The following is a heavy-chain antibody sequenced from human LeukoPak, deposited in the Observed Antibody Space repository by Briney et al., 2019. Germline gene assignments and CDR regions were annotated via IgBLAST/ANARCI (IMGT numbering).Heavy chain of an antibody. V-gene: IGHV1-2*02. CDR1: GYTFTGYY. CDR2: INPNSGGT. CDR3: ATDSGYSSSWLRGYFQH. D-gene: IGHD6-13*01. J-gene: IGHJ1*01. Sequence: GASVKVSCKASGYTFTGYYMHWVRQAPGQGLEWMGWINPNSGGTNYAQKFQGGVTMTRDTSISTAYMELSRLRSDDTAVYYCATDSGYSSSWLRGYFQHWGQGTLVTVSS.